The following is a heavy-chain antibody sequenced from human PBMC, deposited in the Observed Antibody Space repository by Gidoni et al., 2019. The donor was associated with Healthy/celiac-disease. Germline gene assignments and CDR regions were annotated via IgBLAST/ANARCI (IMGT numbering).Heavy chain of an antibody. V-gene: IGHV1-69*01. CDR2: LIPIFRPA. D-gene: IGHD4-17*01. J-gene: IGHJ5*02. Sequence: QVQRVQSGAEGKKTGYTVKGSCKASGGTVSSYAISWVRQAPGQGLEWMGGLIPIFRPATYAQKFQCRVTITADDSTSTAYMELSSLRSEDTAVYYCARVPLTTVVTHGWFDPWGQGTLVTVSS. CDR1: GGTVSSYA. CDR3: ARVPLTTVVTHGWFDP.